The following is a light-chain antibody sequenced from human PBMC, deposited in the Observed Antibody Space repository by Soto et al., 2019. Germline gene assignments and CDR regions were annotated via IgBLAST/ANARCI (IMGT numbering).Light chain of an antibody. CDR1: HSVSSS. Sequence: VVMTQSPATLSVSPGERATLSCRASHSVSSSLAWYQQKPGQAPRLLISGASTRAAGIPARFSGSGSGTEFTLTISSLQSEDFAVYYCQQYNNWPRTFGQGTKVDIK. CDR2: GAS. J-gene: IGKJ1*01. V-gene: IGKV3-15*01. CDR3: QQYNNWPRT.